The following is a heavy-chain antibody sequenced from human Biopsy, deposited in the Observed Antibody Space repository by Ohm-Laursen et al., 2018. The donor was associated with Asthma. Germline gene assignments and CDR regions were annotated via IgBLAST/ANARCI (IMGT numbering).Heavy chain of an antibody. D-gene: IGHD6-13*01. CDR1: GGSINSDY. CDR3: ARATSTWSQSGPHSFDH. V-gene: IGHV4-59*01. CDR2: SSYSGFR. J-gene: IGHJ5*02. Sequence: GTLSLTCTFSGGSINSDYWSWIRQPPGKGLEWIGLSSYSGFRKYNPSLKSRVAISVDTSKNQLSLNLTSVIAADTAVYYCARATSTWSQSGPHSFDHWGPGTLVTVSS.